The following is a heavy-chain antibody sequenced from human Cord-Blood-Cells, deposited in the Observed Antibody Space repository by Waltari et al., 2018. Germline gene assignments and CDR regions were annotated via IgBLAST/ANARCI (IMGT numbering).Heavy chain of an antibody. V-gene: IGHV4-61*09. Sequence: QVQLQESGPGLVKPSQTLSLTCTVSGGSISSGSYYWSWIRQPAGKRLEWIGYIYTSGSTNYNPSLKSRVTISVDTSKNQFSLKLSSVTAADTAVYYCARDNSGDDAFDIWGQGTMVTVSS. CDR2: IYTSGST. J-gene: IGHJ3*02. CDR3: ARDNSGDDAFDI. CDR1: GGSISSGSYY. D-gene: IGHD7-27*01.